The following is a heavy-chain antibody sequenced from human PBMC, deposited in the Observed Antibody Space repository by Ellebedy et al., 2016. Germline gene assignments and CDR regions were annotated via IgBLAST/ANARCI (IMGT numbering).Heavy chain of an antibody. CDR2: MYGSGST. J-gene: IGHJ4*02. CDR3: ARDRPSDY. CDR1: GASISGYY. V-gene: IGHV4-4*07. Sequence: SETLSLTXTVSGASISGYYWSWIRQPAGKGLEWIGRMYGSGSTNYNPSLKSRVTMSIDTSKNQVSLKLNSVTAADTAVYYCARDRPSDYWGQGTLVTVSS.